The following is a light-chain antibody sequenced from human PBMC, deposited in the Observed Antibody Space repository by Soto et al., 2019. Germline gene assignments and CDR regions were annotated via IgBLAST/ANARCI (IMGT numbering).Light chain of an antibody. J-gene: IGKJ4*01. CDR2: DAS. CDR3: QQYNDWPPLT. Sequence: IVMTQSPATLSVSPGDRDTLSCRASQSVRTNFAWYQLTPGQTPRLLIYDASTRATGVPARFSGTGSGTDFTLTISSLQSDDFAVYYCQQYNDWPPLTCGGGTKVEIK. V-gene: IGKV3-15*01. CDR1: QSVRTN.